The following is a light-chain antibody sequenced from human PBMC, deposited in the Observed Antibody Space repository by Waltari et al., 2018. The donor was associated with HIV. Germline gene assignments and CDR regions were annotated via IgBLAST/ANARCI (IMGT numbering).Light chain of an antibody. CDR1: KIGTKS. CDR2: DDS. Sequence: YVLTQAPSLSVAPGQTARITCGGNKIGTKSVHWYQQKPGQAPVLVVYDDSDRPSVIAERFSGSNSRNTAALTSSGVEAGDEADYYCQVWDNNSEPNVAFGGGTKLTV. J-gene: IGLJ2*01. CDR3: QVWDNNSEPNVA. V-gene: IGLV3-21*02.